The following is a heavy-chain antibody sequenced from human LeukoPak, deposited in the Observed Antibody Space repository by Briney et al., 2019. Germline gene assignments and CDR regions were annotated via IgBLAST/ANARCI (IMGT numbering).Heavy chain of an antibody. J-gene: IGHJ4*02. CDR2: IIPIFGTA. Sequence: SVKVSCKASGGTFSSYAISWARQAPGQGLEWMGGIIPIFGTANYAQKFQGRVTITTDESTSTAYMELSSLRSEDTAVYYCARDWQGYCSSTSCVDWGQGTLVTVSS. D-gene: IGHD2-2*01. V-gene: IGHV1-69*05. CDR3: ARDWQGYCSSTSCVD. CDR1: GGTFSSYA.